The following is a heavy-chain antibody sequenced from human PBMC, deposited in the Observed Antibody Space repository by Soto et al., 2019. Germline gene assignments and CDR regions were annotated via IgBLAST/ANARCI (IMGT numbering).Heavy chain of an antibody. CDR3: ASVVDIVATMYYYYYMDV. CDR2: IIPILGIA. Sequence: QVQLVQSGAEVKKPGSSVKVSCKASGGTFSSYTISWVRQAPGQGLEWMGRIIPILGIANYAQKFQGRVTITADKSTSTANMELRSLRSEDTAVYYCASVVDIVATMYYYYYMDVWGKGTTVTVSS. CDR1: GGTFSSYT. J-gene: IGHJ6*03. V-gene: IGHV1-69*02. D-gene: IGHD5-12*01.